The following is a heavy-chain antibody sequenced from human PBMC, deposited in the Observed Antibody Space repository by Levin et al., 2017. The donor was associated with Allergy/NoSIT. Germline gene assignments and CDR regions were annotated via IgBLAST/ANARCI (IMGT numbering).Heavy chain of an antibody. CDR3: ARVSVVMATKVLDY. V-gene: IGHV4-59*01. Sequence: SETLSLTCTVSGGSISSYYWSWIRQPPGKGLEWIGYIYSSGSTNYNPSLKSRVTISVDTSKNQFSLKLSSVTAADTAVYYCARVSVVMATKVLDYWGQGTLVTVSS. J-gene: IGHJ4*02. D-gene: IGHD5-24*01. CDR2: IYSSGST. CDR1: GGSISSYY.